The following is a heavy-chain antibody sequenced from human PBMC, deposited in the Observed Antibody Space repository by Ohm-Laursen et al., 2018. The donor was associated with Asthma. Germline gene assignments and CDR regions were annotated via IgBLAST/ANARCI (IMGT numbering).Heavy chain of an antibody. V-gene: IGHV1-69*13. CDR2: IIPIFGTA. CDR3: ARAGYGDYLIRPAYYYYGMDV. D-gene: IGHD4-17*01. J-gene: IGHJ6*02. CDR1: GGTFSSYA. Sequence: SVKVSCKASGGTFSSYAISWVRQAPGQGLEWMGGIIPIFGTANYAQKFQGRVTITADESTSTAYMELSSLRSEDTAVYYCARAGYGDYLIRPAYYYYGMDVWGQGTTVTVSS.